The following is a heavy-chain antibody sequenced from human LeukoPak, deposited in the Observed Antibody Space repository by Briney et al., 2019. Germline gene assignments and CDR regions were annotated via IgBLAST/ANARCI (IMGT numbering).Heavy chain of an antibody. CDR1: GGSISSSNW. D-gene: IGHD6-13*01. CDR3: AKKYGSSWYWDY. CDR2: IYHSGST. J-gene: IGHJ4*02. V-gene: IGHV4-4*02. Sequence: SETLSLTCAVSGGSISSSNWWSWVRQPPGKGLEWIGEIYHSGSTNYNPSLKSRVTISVDKSKNQFSLKLSSVTAADTAVYYCAKKYGSSWYWDYWGQGTLVTVSS.